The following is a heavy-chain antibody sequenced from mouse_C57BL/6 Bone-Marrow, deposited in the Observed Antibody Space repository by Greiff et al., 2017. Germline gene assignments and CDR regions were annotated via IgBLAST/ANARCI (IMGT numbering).Heavy chain of an antibody. D-gene: IGHD1-1*01. Sequence: VQLQQSGTELVKPGASVKLSCKASGYTFTSYWMHWVKQRPGQGLEWIGNINPSNGGTNYNEKFKSKATLTVDKSSSTAYMQLSSLTSEDSAVSDFEGRDISAGAPAWFAYWGQGTLVTVSA. CDR2: INPSNGGT. V-gene: IGHV1-53*01. J-gene: IGHJ3*01. CDR1: GYTFTSYW. CDR3: EGRDISAGAPAWFAY.